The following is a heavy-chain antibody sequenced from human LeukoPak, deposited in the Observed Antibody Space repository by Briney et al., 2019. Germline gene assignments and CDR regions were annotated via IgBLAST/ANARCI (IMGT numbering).Heavy chain of an antibody. CDR1: GGTFSSYA. D-gene: IGHD3-22*01. V-gene: IGHV1-69*05. CDR2: IIPIFGTA. J-gene: IGHJ4*02. CDR3: AREMSGGYNYFDY. Sequence: SVKISCKASGGTFSSYAISWVRQAPGQGLEWMGGIIPIFGTANYAQKFQSRVTITTDESTSTAYMELSSLRSEDTAVYYCAREMSGGYNYFDYWGQGTLVTVSS.